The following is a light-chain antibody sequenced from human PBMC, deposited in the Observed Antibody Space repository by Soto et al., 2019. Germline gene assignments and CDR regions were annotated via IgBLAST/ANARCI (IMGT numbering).Light chain of an antibody. Sequence: EIVMTQSPATLSVSPGERVTLSCRASQSVSSNLAWSQQKPGQAPRLLIYGSSTRATAIPGRFSGSGSGTECTLTISSLRSEDFAVYDCQQYKTWLGTFGQGTKVEIK. V-gene: IGKV3-15*01. CDR1: QSVSSN. J-gene: IGKJ1*01. CDR2: GSS. CDR3: QQYKTWLGT.